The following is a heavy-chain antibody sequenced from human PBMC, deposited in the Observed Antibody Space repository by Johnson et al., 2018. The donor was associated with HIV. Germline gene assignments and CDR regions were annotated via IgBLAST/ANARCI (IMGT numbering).Heavy chain of an antibody. D-gene: IGHD5-12*01. CDR1: GFTFSDHY. CDR3: SGYSITVGSTDKDDASDI. CDR2: ISSSGSNI. J-gene: IGHJ3*02. V-gene: IGHV3-11*01. Sequence: QVQLVESGGGLVKPGGSPRLSCAASGFTFSDHYMAWIRQAPGKGLEWVSYISSSGSNIYYADSVKGRFTVSRDNAKNSVYLQMNSLRAEDTAVYYCSGYSITVGSTDKDDASDIWGQGTLVTVSS.